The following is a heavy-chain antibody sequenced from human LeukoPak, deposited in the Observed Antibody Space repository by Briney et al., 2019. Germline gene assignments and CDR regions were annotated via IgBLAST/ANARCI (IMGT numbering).Heavy chain of an antibody. CDR2: IYTSGST. CDR3: ARAQQLTYFDY. Sequence: PSETLSLTCTVSGGSISSGSYYWSWIRQPAKGLEWIGRIYTSGSTNYNPSLKSRVTISVDTSKNQFSLKLSSVTAADTAVYYCARAQQLTYFDYWGQGTLVTVSS. J-gene: IGHJ4*02. V-gene: IGHV4-61*02. D-gene: IGHD6-13*01. CDR1: GGSISSGSYY.